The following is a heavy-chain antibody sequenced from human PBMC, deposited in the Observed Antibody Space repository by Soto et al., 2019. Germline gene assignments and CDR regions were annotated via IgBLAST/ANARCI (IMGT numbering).Heavy chain of an antibody. D-gene: IGHD1-20*01. V-gene: IGHV4-61*08. CDR2: IYYSGIT. Sequence: SETLSLTCTVSGGSISSGDYYWSWIRQPPGKGLEWIGYIYYSGITNYNPSLKSRVTISEDTSKNQFSLKLSSVTAADTAVYYCARYKSNYYYGMDVWGQGTTVTVSS. CDR1: GGSISSGDYY. CDR3: ARYKSNYYYGMDV. J-gene: IGHJ6*02.